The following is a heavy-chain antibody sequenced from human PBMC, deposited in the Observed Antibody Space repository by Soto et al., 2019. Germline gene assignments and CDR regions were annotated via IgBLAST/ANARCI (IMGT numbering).Heavy chain of an antibody. J-gene: IGHJ3*01. Sequence: QITLKESGPTLVKPTQTLTLTCTFSGFSLTTSGRGVGWIRQPPGKALEWLALFFWGDDKRYSPSLKTRLTITKDTSKNQVVLTMTNMGPEDTATYYCAHRLAMMDAFDVGGQWTVVPISS. D-gene: IGHD3-16*01. V-gene: IGHV2-5*02. CDR2: FFWGDDK. CDR1: GFSLTTSGRG. CDR3: AHRLAMMDAFDV.